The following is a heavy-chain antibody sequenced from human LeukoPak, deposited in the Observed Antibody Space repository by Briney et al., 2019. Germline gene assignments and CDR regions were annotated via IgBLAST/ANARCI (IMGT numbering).Heavy chain of an antibody. CDR2: TSYDGSNK. Sequence: GGSLRLSCAASGFTFSSYPMHWVRQAPGKGLEWVAVTSYDGSNKYYADSVKGRFTISRDNSKNTLYLQMNSLRAEDTAVYYCARVEVWDYYDSSGDFDYWGQGTLVTVSS. CDR3: ARVEVWDYYDSSGDFDY. CDR1: GFTFSSYP. V-gene: IGHV3-30*04. D-gene: IGHD3-22*01. J-gene: IGHJ4*02.